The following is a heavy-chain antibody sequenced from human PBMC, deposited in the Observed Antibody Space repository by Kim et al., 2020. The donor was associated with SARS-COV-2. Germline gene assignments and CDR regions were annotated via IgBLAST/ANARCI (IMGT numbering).Heavy chain of an antibody. CDR2: ISGDGGST. J-gene: IGHJ6*02. CDR3: ANYYYPYYYYYGMDV. CDR1: GFTFDDYA. Sequence: GGSLRLSCAASGFTFDDYAMHWVRQAPGKGLEWVSLISGDGGSTYYADSVKGRFTISRDNSKNSLYLQMNSLRTEDTALYYCANYYYPYYYYYGMDVWGQRPTVTASS. V-gene: IGHV3-43*02. D-gene: IGHD3-22*01.